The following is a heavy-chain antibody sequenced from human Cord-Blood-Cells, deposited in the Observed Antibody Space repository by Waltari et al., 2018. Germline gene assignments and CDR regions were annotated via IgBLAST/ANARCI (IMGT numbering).Heavy chain of an antibody. V-gene: IGHV3-30*18. CDR1: GFTISSYA. J-gene: IGHJ4*02. CDR2: ISYDGSNK. CDR3: AKEPTGYSSSWSFDY. Sequence: QVQLVESGGGVVQPGRSLRPAIAASGFTISSYALHWVSMAPGKGLEWVAVISYDGSNKYYADSVKGRFTISRDNSKNTLYLQMNSLRAEDTAVYYCAKEPTGYSSSWSFDYWGQGTLVTVSS. D-gene: IGHD6-13*01.